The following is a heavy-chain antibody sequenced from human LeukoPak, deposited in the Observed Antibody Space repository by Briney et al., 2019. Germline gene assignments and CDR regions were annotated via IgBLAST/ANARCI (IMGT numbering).Heavy chain of an antibody. D-gene: IGHD2-21*02. CDR1: EVSFSSFA. Sequence: ASMTVSCKTSEVSFSSFAFSWMRQAPGQGLEWVGRIIAVYDAVDYAQRFQGRVSITTDESTITVSLELTGLTYDDTAVYYCAREPLGCGGDCHFDYWGQGTLVTVSS. J-gene: IGHJ4*02. CDR3: AREPLGCGGDCHFDY. V-gene: IGHV1-69*05. CDR2: IIAVYDAV.